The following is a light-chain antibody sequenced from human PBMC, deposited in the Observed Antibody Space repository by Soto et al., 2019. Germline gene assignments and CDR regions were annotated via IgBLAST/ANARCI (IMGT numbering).Light chain of an antibody. V-gene: IGKV1-5*03. CDR2: KAS. CDR3: QQYYSYPRT. J-gene: IGKJ1*01. CDR1: QTISSW. Sequence: DSQMPQSPSTLSGSVGDRVTITCRASQTISSWLAWYQQKPGKAPKLLIYKASTLKSGVPSRFSGSGSGTEFTLTISCLQSEDFATYYCQQYYSYPRTFGQGTKVDIK.